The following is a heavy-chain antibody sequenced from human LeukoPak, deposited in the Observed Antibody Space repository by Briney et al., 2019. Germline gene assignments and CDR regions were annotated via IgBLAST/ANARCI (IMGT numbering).Heavy chain of an antibody. CDR3: ARDRIAARSFHY. D-gene: IGHD6-6*01. J-gene: IGHJ4*02. V-gene: IGHV3-11*04. Sequence: GGSLRLSCAASGFTFSDYYMSWIRQAPGKGLECVSYISSSGSTIYYADSVKGRFTISRDNAKNSLYLQMNSLRAEDTAVYYCARDRIAARSFHYWGQGTLVTVSS. CDR1: GFTFSDYY. CDR2: ISSSGSTI.